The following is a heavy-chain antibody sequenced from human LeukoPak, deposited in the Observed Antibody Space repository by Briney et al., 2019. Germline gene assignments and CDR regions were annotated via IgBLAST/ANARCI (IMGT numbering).Heavy chain of an antibody. CDR3: ARAQFDYDSSGGHY. V-gene: IGHV3-30*04. CDR2: ISYDGSNK. D-gene: IGHD3-22*01. CDR1: GFTFSSYA. Sequence: PGRSLRLSCAASGFTFSSYAMHWVRQAPGKGLEWVAVISYDGSNKYYADSVKGRFTISRDNSKNTLYLQMNSLRAEDTAVYYCARAQFDYDSSGGHYWGQGTLVTVSS. J-gene: IGHJ4*02.